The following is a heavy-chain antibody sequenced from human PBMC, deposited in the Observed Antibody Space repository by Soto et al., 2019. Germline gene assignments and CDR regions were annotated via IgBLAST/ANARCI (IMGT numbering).Heavy chain of an antibody. D-gene: IGHD3-10*01. CDR2: ISGSGGST. J-gene: IGHJ4*02. CDR3: AKDHQLWFGELLWDY. Sequence: EVQLLESGGGLVQPGGSLRLSCAASGFTFSSYAMSWVRQAPGKGLEWVSAISGSGGSTYYADSVKGRFTISRDNSKNTLSLQMNSLRAEDTAVSYCAKDHQLWFGELLWDYWGQGTLVTVSS. V-gene: IGHV3-23*01. CDR1: GFTFSSYA.